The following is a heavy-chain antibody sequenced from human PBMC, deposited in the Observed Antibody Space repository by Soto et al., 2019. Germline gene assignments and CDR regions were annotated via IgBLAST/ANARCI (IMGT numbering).Heavy chain of an antibody. J-gene: IGHJ3*02. CDR2: IYYSGST. D-gene: IGHD6-25*01. CDR1: GGSISSISYY. CDR3: ARHLARLHGGNIHGAFDX. Sequence: AETLSLTCTVSGGSISSISYYWGWIRQPPGKGLEWIGSIYYSGSTYYNPSLKSRVTISVDTSKNQFSLKLSSVTAADTAVYYCARHLARLHGGNIHGAFDXWGQVTMVTVS. V-gene: IGHV4-39*01.